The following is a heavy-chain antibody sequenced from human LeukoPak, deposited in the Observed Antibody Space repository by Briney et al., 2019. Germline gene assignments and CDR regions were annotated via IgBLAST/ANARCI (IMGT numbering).Heavy chain of an antibody. J-gene: IGHJ1*01. Sequence: ASVKVSCKASGYTFTGYYMHWVRQAPGQGLEWMGWINPNSGGTNYAQKFQGRVTMTRDTSISTAYMELSRLRSDDTAVYYCAREYCSSTSCYEYFQHWGQGTLVTVSS. CDR3: AREYCSSTSCYEYFQH. CDR1: GYTFTGYY. D-gene: IGHD2-2*01. V-gene: IGHV1-2*02. CDR2: INPNSGGT.